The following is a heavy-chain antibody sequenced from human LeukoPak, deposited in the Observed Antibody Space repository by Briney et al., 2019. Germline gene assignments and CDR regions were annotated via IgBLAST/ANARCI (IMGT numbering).Heavy chain of an antibody. V-gene: IGHV3-7*05. J-gene: IGHJ4*02. CDR3: VRDIAVAANHDS. D-gene: IGHD6-19*01. Sequence: GGSLRLSCAASGFTSSSFSMSSVRQAPGKGLEWVANINQDGSNKYYVDSLKGRFTISRDNAKNSLFLQMNRLRAEDTAVYYCVRDIAVAANHDSWGQGTLVTVSS. CDR2: INQDGSNK. CDR1: GFTSSSFS.